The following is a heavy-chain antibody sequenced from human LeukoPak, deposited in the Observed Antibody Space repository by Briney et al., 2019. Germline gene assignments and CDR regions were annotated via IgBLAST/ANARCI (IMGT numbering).Heavy chain of an antibody. V-gene: IGHV3-48*01. CDR3: ARDYYDTSGYYPWSY. CDR2: ISSSSSTI. CDR1: GFTFSSYS. D-gene: IGHD3-22*01. J-gene: IGHJ4*02. Sequence: GSLRLSCAASGFTFSSYSMNWVRQAPGKGLEWVSYISSSSSTIYYADSVKGRFTISRDNSKNTLYLQMNSLRAEDTAIYYCARDYYDTSGYYPWSYWGQGTLVTVSS.